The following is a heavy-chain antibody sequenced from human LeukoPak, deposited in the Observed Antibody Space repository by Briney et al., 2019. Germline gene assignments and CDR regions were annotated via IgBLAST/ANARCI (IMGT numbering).Heavy chain of an antibody. CDR1: GGSISSYY. Sequence: SETLSLTCTVSGGSISSYYWSWIRQPPGKGLEWIGYIYYSGSTNYNPSLKSRVTISVDTSKNQFSLKLSSVTAADTAVYYCARGLLAYCYDSSGAGDAFDIWGQGTMVTVSS. D-gene: IGHD3-22*01. CDR3: ARGLLAYCYDSSGAGDAFDI. CDR2: IYYSGST. V-gene: IGHV4-59*01. J-gene: IGHJ3*02.